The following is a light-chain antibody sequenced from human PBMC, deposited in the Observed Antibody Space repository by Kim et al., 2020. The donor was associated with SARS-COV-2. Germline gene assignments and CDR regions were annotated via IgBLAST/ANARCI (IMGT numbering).Light chain of an antibody. Sequence: EIVMTQSPATLSVSPGERDTLSCRASQSFSSKLAWLQQKPGQAPRLLIYDTSTRATGVPARFSGSGSGTEFTLTINSLQSEDFAVYYCQQYNSWPRTFGGGTKVDSK. CDR1: QSFSSK. J-gene: IGKJ4*01. CDR2: DTS. CDR3: QQYNSWPRT. V-gene: IGKV3-15*01.